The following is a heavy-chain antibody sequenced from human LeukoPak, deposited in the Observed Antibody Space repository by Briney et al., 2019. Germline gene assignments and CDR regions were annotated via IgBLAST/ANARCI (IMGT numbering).Heavy chain of an antibody. Sequence: PSETLSLTCTVSGGSISSYYWSWIRQPPGKGLEWIGYIYYSGSTNYNPSLKSRVTISVDTSKNQFSLKLSSATAADTAVYYCARESPYSSGRGFDYWGQGTLVTVSS. D-gene: IGHD6-19*01. V-gene: IGHV4-59*01. CDR2: IYYSGST. J-gene: IGHJ4*02. CDR3: ARESPYSSGRGFDY. CDR1: GGSISSYY.